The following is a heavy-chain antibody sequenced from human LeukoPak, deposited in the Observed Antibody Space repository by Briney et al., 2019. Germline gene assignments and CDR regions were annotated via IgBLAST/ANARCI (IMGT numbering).Heavy chain of an antibody. D-gene: IGHD3-16*01. J-gene: IGHJ3*02. CDR1: GGSISSGSYY. Sequence: SETLSLTCTVSGGSISSGSYYWSWIRQPAGKRLEWIGRIYTSGSTNYNPSLKSRVSISVDTSKNQFSLKLRSVTAADTAVYYCASGVRGPRSYAFDIWGQGTMVTVSS. CDR2: IYTSGST. CDR3: ASGVRGPRSYAFDI. V-gene: IGHV4-61*02.